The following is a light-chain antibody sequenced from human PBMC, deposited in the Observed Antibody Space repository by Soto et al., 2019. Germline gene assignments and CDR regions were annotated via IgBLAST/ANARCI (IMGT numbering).Light chain of an antibody. Sequence: QSVLTQPPSVSAAPGQKVTISCSGSSSNIGSNYVSWYQQLPGTAPKLLIYDNNKRPSGIPDRFSGSKSGTSATLDITGLQTGDEADYYCGAWDSSLSAVVFGGGTKLTVL. J-gene: IGLJ2*01. CDR3: GAWDSSLSAVV. CDR2: DNN. CDR1: SSNIGSNY. V-gene: IGLV1-51*01.